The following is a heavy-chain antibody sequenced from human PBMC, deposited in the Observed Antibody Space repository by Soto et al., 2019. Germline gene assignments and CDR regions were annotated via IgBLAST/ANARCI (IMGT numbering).Heavy chain of an antibody. J-gene: IGHJ4*02. CDR1: GGSISSSSYY. Sequence: SETLSLTCTVSGGSISSSSYYWGWIRQPPGKGLEWIGSIYYSGSTYYNPSLKSRVTISVDTSKNQFSLKLSSVTAADTAVYYCARMNRYQLLDYSGQGTLVTVSS. D-gene: IGHD2-2*01. CDR2: IYYSGST. CDR3: ARMNRYQLLDY. V-gene: IGHV4-39*01.